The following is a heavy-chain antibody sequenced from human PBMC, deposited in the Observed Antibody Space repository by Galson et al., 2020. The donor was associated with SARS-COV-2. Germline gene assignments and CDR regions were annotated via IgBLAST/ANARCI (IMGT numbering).Heavy chain of an antibody. CDR3: ARGPHSEVDTMIVVVIKDDAFEI. V-gene: IGHV4-34*01. CDR1: GGSFSGYY. CDR2: INHSGST. D-gene: IGHD3-22*01. J-gene: IGHJ3*02. Sequence: SETLSLTCAVYGGSFSGYYWSWIRQPPGKGLEWIGEINHSGSTNYNPSLKSRVTISVDTSKNQFSLKLSSVTAADTAVYYCARGPHSEVDTMIVVVIKDDAFEIWGQGTMVTVSS.